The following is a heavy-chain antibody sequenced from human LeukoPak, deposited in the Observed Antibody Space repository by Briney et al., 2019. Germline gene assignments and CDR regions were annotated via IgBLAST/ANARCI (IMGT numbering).Heavy chain of an antibody. CDR2: IYYSGST. CDR1: GGSISSYY. V-gene: IGHV4-59*01. CDR3: ARDVGWLRSGFDY. Sequence: SETLSLTCTVSGGSISSYYWSWIRQPPGKGLEWIGYIYYSGSTNYNPSLKSRVTISVDTSKNQFSLKLSSATAADTAVYYCARDVGWLRSGFDYWGQGTLVTVSS. D-gene: IGHD5-12*01. J-gene: IGHJ4*02.